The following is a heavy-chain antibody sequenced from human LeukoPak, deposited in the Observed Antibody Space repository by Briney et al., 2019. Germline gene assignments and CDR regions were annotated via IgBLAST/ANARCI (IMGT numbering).Heavy chain of an antibody. CDR2: ISPTGSTT. CDR1: WFPLNGQW. Sequence: GGALRLPCTSSWFPLNGQWVHWAPQLPGKGLVWVSRISPTGSTTSYADSVKGRFTVSRDNAKNTLYLQVNNPRAEDTAVYYCARGPNSNWSGLDFWGQGTLLTVSS. J-gene: IGHJ4*02. V-gene: IGHV3-74*01. CDR3: ARGPNSNWSGLDF. D-gene: IGHD6-6*01.